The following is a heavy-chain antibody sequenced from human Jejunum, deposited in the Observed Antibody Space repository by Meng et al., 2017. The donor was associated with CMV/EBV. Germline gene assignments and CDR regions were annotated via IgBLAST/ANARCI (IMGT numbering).Heavy chain of an antibody. V-gene: IGHV1-2*02. CDR2: INPNSGGT. Sequence: QVQLVQSGAEVKKPGASVKVSRMASGYTFTGYYMHWVRQAPGQGLVWMGWINPNSGGTNYAQKFQGRVTMTRDTSISTAYMELSRLRSDDTAVYYCARGQGWLLLRGGMGYWGQGTLVTVSS. CDR1: GYTFTGYY. J-gene: IGHJ4*02. CDR3: ARGQGWLLLRGGMGY. D-gene: IGHD3-22*01.